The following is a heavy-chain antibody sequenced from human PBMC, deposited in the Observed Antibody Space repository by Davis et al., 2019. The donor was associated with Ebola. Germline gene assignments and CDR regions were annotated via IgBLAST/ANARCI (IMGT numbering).Heavy chain of an antibody. CDR2: MNPNSGNT. J-gene: IGHJ6*02. Sequence: AASVKVSCKASGYTFTSYDINWVRQAAGQGLEWMGWMNPNSGNTGYAQKFQGRITMTRNISISTAYMELNSLRSDDTAVYYCARDNGGSSPHYYYYYYGMDVWGQGTTVTVSS. CDR1: GYTFTSYD. D-gene: IGHD6-6*01. V-gene: IGHV1-8*01. CDR3: ARDNGGSSPHYYYYYYGMDV.